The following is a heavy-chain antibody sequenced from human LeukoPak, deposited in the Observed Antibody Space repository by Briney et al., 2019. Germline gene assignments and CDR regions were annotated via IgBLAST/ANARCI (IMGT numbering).Heavy chain of an antibody. CDR3: ARLNYYGSGSYRYQPYYYFDY. Sequence: EASVKVSCKASGGTFSSYAISWVRQAPGQGLEWMGGIIPIFGTANYAQKFQGRVTITTDEPTSTAYMELSSLRSEDTAVYYCARLNYYGSGSYRYQPYYYFDYWGQGTLVTVSS. V-gene: IGHV1-69*05. J-gene: IGHJ4*02. CDR2: IIPIFGTA. CDR1: GGTFSSYA. D-gene: IGHD3-10*01.